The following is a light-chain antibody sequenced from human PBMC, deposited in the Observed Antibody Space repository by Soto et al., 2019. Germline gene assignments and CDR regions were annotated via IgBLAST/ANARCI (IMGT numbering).Light chain of an antibody. CDR3: SSHTISSALQV. Sequence: QSVLTQPASVSGSPGQSITISCTGTISDFVVYNYVSWYQQHPGKAPKLMIYGVSNRPSGVSNRFSGSKSGNTASLTISGLQADDEADYHCSSHTISSALQVFGTGTKVTVL. CDR2: GVS. CDR1: ISDFVVYNY. J-gene: IGLJ1*01. V-gene: IGLV2-14*01.